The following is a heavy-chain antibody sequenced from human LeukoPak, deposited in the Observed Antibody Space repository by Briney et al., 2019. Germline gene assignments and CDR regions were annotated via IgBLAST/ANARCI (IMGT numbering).Heavy chain of an antibody. CDR2: LYSGGNT. Sequence: GGSLRLSCVASGFAFSDDSMTWVRQAPGKGLEWVSSLYSGGNTYYAESVRGRFTVSRDKTKNTLYLQMNSLRAEDTAVYYCARGSSSGYLRVKLDSWGQGTLVTVSS. V-gene: IGHV3-53*01. D-gene: IGHD6-19*01. J-gene: IGHJ4*02. CDR3: ARGSSSGYLRVKLDS. CDR1: GFAFSDDS.